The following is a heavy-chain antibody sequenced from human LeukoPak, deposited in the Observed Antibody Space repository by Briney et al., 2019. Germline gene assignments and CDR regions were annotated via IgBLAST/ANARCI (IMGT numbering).Heavy chain of an antibody. D-gene: IGHD4-23*01. Sequence: SETLSLTCTVSGGSVSSGSYYWSWIRQPPGKGLEWIGYIYYSGSTNYNPSLKSRVTISVDTSKNQFSLKLSSVTAADTAVYYCARGSYGGNAGYWGQGTLVTVSS. V-gene: IGHV4-61*01. J-gene: IGHJ4*02. CDR1: GGSVSSGSYY. CDR2: IYYSGST. CDR3: ARGSYGGNAGY.